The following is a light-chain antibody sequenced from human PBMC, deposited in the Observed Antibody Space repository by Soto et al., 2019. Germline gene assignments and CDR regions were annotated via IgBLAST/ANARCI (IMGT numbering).Light chain of an antibody. Sequence: QSALTQPASVSGSPGQSITISCTGTSNDIGGHNHVSWYQQHPGNSPKLIIYEVTGRPSGVSNRFSASKSGTTASLPISGRQAAEEADYYCCSYAGIITWVCGGGTKLTVL. J-gene: IGLJ3*02. CDR3: CSYAGIITWV. CDR1: SNDIGGHNH. V-gene: IGLV2-23*02. CDR2: EVT.